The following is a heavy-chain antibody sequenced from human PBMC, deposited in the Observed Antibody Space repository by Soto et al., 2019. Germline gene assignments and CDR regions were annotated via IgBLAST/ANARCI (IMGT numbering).Heavy chain of an antibody. CDR2: VYHTGRT. CDR3: ARGDSTMAFPYY. D-gene: IGHD3-10*01. CDR1: GGSFKSGSYS. J-gene: IGHJ4*02. V-gene: IGHV4-61*01. Sequence: SETLSLTCTVSGGSFKSGSYSWSWIRQPPGKGLEWIGYVYHTGRTSYNPSLKSRVSISMDTSKNQFSPKLSSVTAADTAVYYCARGDSTMAFPYYWGQGTLVTVSS.